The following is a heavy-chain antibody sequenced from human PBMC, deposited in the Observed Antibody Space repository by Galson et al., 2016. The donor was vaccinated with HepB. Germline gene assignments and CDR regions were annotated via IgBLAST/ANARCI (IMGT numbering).Heavy chain of an antibody. CDR1: GFTFSSYW. CDR2: INQDGIEK. CDR3: ARSGEPS. V-gene: IGHV3-7*01. D-gene: IGHD4-17*01. Sequence: LRLSCATSGFTFSSYWMTWVRQAPGKGLEWVANINQDGIEKYYVGSVEGRFTISRDNAKKSLYLQMDSLRAEDTDVYYCARSGEPSWGQGTLVTVSS. J-gene: IGHJ5*02.